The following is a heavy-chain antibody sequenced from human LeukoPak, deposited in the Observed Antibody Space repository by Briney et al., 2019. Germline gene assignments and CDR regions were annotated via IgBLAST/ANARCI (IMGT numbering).Heavy chain of an antibody. J-gene: IGHJ4*02. D-gene: IGHD5-12*01. V-gene: IGHV4-59*01. Sequence: SETLSLTCTVSGASINSYYWSWIRQPPGKGLEWIGYIYHSGSTNYNPSLKSRVTISVDTSKNQFSLKLSSVTAADTAVYYCARGGGYASPIGYWGQGALVTVSS. CDR1: GASINSYY. CDR2: IYHSGST. CDR3: ARGGGYASPIGY.